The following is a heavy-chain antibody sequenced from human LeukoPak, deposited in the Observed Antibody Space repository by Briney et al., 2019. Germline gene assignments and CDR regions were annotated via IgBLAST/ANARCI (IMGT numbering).Heavy chain of an antibody. Sequence: ASVKVSCKTSGYTFTVKFLHWLRQAPGQGLEWMGGIEPNSGGAVYGQNFRGRVTVTRDTSVSTAYMELSRLRPDDTAVYYCAIENYHESSVYSKAFDYWGQGTLVTVSS. CDR1: GYTFTVKF. D-gene: IGHD3-22*01. CDR2: IEPNSGGA. CDR3: AIENYHESSVYSKAFDY. J-gene: IGHJ4*02. V-gene: IGHV1-2*02.